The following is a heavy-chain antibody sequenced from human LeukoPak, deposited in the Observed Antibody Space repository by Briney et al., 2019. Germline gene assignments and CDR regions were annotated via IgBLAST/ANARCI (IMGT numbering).Heavy chain of an antibody. CDR1: GFTFDDYA. V-gene: IGHV3-9*03. CDR2: ISWNSGSI. CDR3: AKGMGSGWYPFDY. J-gene: IGHJ4*02. Sequence: GGSLRLSCAASGFTFDDYAMHWVRQAPGKGLEWVSGISWNSGSIGYADSVKGRFTISRDNAKNSLYLQMNSLRAEDMALYYCAKGMGSGWYPFDYWGQGTLVTVSS. D-gene: IGHD6-19*01.